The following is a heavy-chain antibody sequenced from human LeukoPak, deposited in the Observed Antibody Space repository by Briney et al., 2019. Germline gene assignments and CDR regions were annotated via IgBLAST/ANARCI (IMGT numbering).Heavy chain of an antibody. CDR3: ASQTYYYDSIGFR. CDR1: GGSISSSSYY. CDR2: IFYSGST. D-gene: IGHD3-22*01. V-gene: IGHV4-39*02. J-gene: IGHJ4*02. Sequence: PSETLSLTCTISGGSISSSSYYWGWIRQPPGKGLEWIGSIFYSGSTYYNPSLKSRVTIFIDTSKNHFSLKLSSVTAADTAVYFCASQTYYYDSIGFRWGQGTLVTVSS.